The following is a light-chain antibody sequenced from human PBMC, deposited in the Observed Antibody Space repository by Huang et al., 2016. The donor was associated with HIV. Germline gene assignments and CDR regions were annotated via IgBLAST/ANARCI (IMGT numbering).Light chain of an antibody. V-gene: IGKV1-27*01. CDR2: AAS. J-gene: IGKJ1*01. Sequence: DVQMTQSPSSLSASIGDRITISCRSSQDIDAYLAWYQHKPGKVPNLLIYAASTLQSGVASRLSGSGSGTNFTRTIGSLQPEDVGSYYCQKYNDVPRTFGHGTKVEIK. CDR3: QKYNDVPRT. CDR1: QDIDAY.